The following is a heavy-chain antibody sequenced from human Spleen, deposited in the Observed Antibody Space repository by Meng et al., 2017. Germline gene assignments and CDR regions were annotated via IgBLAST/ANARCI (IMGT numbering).Heavy chain of an antibody. Sequence: GSLRLSCTVSAYSFSSGYYWGWIRQPPGKGLEWIGGIYHSGYIYYNPSLKSRVTISLDTSKNQCSLRLTSVTAADTAVYYCARAINIAAANYYYYYGMDVWGQGTMVTVSS. V-gene: IGHV4-38-2*02. CDR3: ARAINIAAANYYYYYGMDV. D-gene: IGHD6-13*01. CDR1: AYSFSSGYY. J-gene: IGHJ6*02. CDR2: IYHSGYI.